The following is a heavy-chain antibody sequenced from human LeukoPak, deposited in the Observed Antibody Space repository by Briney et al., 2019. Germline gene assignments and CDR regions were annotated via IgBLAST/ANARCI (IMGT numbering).Heavy chain of an antibody. CDR1: GFNFDRYT. CDR3: AKELDTMFFDY. Sequence: GSLRLSCATSGFNFDRYTIHWVRQAPGKGLGWVSLAGWAGGTTYYSDSVRGRFTISRDSGKNSVYLQMNSLTTDDTAFYFCAKELDTMFFDYWGQGALVTVSS. CDR2: AGWAGGTT. V-gene: IGHV3-43*01. D-gene: IGHD5-18*01. J-gene: IGHJ4*02.